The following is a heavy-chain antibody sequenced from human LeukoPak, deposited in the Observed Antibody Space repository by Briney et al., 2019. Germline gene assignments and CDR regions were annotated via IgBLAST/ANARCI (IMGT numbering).Heavy chain of an antibody. CDR3: ARDDGSATLGFDS. J-gene: IGHJ4*02. D-gene: IGHD1-26*01. CDR1: GTTFSRSA. Sequence: SVKVSCKASGTTFSRSAISWVRQAPGQGLEWIGGVIPILGTTNYAQKFQDRVSITTDESTSTAYMEVSSLRSVDTAVYFCARDDGSATLGFDSWAQGTLVTVSS. CDR2: VIPILGTT. V-gene: IGHV1-69*05.